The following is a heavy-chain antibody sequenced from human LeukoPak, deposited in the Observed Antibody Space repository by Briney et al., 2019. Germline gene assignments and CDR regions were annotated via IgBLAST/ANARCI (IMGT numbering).Heavy chain of an antibody. CDR3: ARDWGTRYYGSGSYPDY. D-gene: IGHD3-10*01. CDR1: GFTFSSYA. Sequence: GGSLRLSCAASGFTFSSYAMHWVRQAPGKGLEWVAVISYDGSNEYYADSVKGRFTISRDNSKNTLYLQMNSLRAEDTAVYYCARDWGTRYYGSGSYPDYWGQGTLVTVSS. CDR2: ISYDGSNE. V-gene: IGHV3-30-3*01. J-gene: IGHJ4*02.